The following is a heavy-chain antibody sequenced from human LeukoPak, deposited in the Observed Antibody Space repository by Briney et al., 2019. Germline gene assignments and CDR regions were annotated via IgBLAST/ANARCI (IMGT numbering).Heavy chain of an antibody. Sequence: SETLSLTRTVYGGSISSTGYYWGWIRQPPGKGLEWLGNIYYTGSTYYNPSLKSRVTISVDTSKNQFSLRLSSVTAADTAVYYCARGRACSGGSCYNYYYYYYMDVWGKGTTVTVSS. CDR1: GGSISSTGYY. CDR2: IYYTGST. J-gene: IGHJ6*03. CDR3: ARGRACSGGSCYNYYYYYYMDV. V-gene: IGHV4-39*07. D-gene: IGHD2-15*01.